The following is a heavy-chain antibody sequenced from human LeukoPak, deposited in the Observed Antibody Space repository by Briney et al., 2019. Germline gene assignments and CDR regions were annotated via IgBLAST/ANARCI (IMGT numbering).Heavy chain of an antibody. CDR2: IIPIFGTA. V-gene: IGHV1-69*13. J-gene: IGHJ4*02. Sequence: ASAKVSCKASGGTFSSYAISWVRQAPGQGLEWMGGIIPIFGTANYAQKFQGRVTITADESTSTAYMELSSLRSEDTAVYYCARVATGRFLESSRDYWGQGTLVTVSS. D-gene: IGHD3-3*01. CDR3: ARVATGRFLESSRDY. CDR1: GGTFSSYA.